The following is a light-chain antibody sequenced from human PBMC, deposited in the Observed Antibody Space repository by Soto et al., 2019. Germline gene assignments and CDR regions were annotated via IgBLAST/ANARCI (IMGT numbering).Light chain of an antibody. V-gene: IGKV1-5*03. J-gene: IGKJ1*01. CDR1: QSISSW. CDR3: QQYNSYWT. Sequence: DFRMTQSPSTLSASVGDRVTITCRASQSISSWLAWYQQKPGKAPKLLIYKASILESGVPSRFSGSGSGTEFTLTISSLQPDEFATYYCQQYNSYWTFGQGTKVEIK. CDR2: KAS.